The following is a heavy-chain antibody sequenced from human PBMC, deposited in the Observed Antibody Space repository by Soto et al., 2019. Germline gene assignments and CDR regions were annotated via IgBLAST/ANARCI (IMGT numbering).Heavy chain of an antibody. CDR2: INHSGST. CDR3: ARFSSSWYRRELDY. J-gene: IGHJ4*02. Sequence: SETLSLTCAVYGGSFSGYYWSWIRQPPGKGLEWIGEINHSGSTNYNPSLKSRVTISVDTSKNQFSLKLSSVTAADTAVYYCARFSSSWYRRELDYWGQGTLVTGSS. CDR1: GGSFSGYY. D-gene: IGHD6-13*01. V-gene: IGHV4-34*01.